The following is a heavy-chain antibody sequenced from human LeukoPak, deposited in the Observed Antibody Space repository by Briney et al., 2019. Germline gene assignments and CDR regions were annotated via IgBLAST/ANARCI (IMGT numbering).Heavy chain of an antibody. D-gene: IGHD2-2*03. CDR1: GGSISRYY. CDR2: IYYSGST. V-gene: IGHV4-59*01. Sequence: SETLSLTCTVSGGSISRYYWSWIRQPPGKGLEWIGHIYYSGSTNYNPSLKSRVTISVDTSKNQFSLKLSSVTAADTAVYYCARGPMGIVDYWGQGTLVTVSS. CDR3: ARGPMGIVDY. J-gene: IGHJ4*02.